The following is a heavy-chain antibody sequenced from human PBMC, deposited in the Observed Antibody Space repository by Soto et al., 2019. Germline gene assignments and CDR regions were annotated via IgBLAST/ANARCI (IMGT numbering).Heavy chain of an antibody. CDR3: ARASSSSDAFDI. CDR2: IYHSGST. V-gene: IGHV4-31*03. D-gene: IGHD6-6*01. CDR1: GGSISSGGYY. Sequence: QVQLQESGPGLVKPSQTLSLTCTVSGGSISSGGYYWSWIRQRPGKGLEWIGYIYHSGSTHYIPSLKSRVTLSVDTSKNQFSLNVSSVTTADTAVYYCARASSSSDAFDIWGQGTMVTVS. J-gene: IGHJ3*02.